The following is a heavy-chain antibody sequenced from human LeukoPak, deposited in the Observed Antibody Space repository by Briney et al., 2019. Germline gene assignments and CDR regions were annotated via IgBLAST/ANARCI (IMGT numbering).Heavy chain of an antibody. CDR3: ARDKGYSIDQ. CDR2: INGDGSST. Sequence: GSLRLSCAASGFAFNTYWMHWVHQAPGTGLVWVSRINGDGSSTSYADFVKGRFTISRDNAKNTLYLQTNSLRAEETAIYYCARDKGYSIDQWGQGTLVTVSS. D-gene: IGHD5-18*01. CDR1: GFAFNTYW. J-gene: IGHJ5*02. V-gene: IGHV3-74*01.